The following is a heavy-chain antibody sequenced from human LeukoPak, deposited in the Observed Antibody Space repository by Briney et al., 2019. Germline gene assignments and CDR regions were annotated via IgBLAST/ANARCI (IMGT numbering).Heavy chain of an antibody. CDR2: INSDGSST. CDR3: ARDRYYYGSGAGGDY. J-gene: IGHJ4*02. CDR1: GFTFSSYW. D-gene: IGHD3-10*01. V-gene: IGHV3-74*01. Sequence: GGSLRLSCAASGFTFSSYWMHWVRQAPGKGLVWVSRINSDGSSTSYAGSVKGRFTISRDNAKNTLYLQMNSLRAEDTAVYYCARDRYYYGSGAGGDYWGQGTLVTVSS.